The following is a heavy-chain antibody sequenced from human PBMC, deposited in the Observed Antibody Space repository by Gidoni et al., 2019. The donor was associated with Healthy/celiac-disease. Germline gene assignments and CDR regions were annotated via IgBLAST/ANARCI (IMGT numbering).Heavy chain of an antibody. CDR2: IYYSGST. CDR3: ARGTNRWSYYFDY. CDR1: GGSISSSSYY. Sequence: QLQLQESGPGLVKPSETLSLTCTVSGGSISSSSYYWGWIRQPPGKGLEWIGSIYYSGSTYYNPSLRSRVTISVDTSKNQFSLKLNSVTAADTAVYYCARGTNRWSYYFDYWGQGTLVTVSS. D-gene: IGHD1-26*01. J-gene: IGHJ4*02. V-gene: IGHV4-39*01.